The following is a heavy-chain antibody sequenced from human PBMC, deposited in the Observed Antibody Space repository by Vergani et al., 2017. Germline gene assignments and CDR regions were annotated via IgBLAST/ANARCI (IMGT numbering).Heavy chain of an antibody. CDR2: IYYSGST. V-gene: IGHV4-59*01. CDR1: GGPISSYY. J-gene: IGHJ5*02. CDR3: ARVSKWFDP. Sequence: QVQLQESGPGLVKPSETLSITCTVSGGPISSYYWSWIRQPPGKGLEWIGYIYYSGSTNYNPSLKSRVTISVDTSKNQFSLKLSSVTAADTAVYYCARVSKWFDPWGQGTLVTVSS.